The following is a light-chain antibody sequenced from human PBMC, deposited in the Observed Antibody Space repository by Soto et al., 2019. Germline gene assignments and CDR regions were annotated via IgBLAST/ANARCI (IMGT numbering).Light chain of an antibody. Sequence: IILTQSPGTLSLSPGERPTLSCRASQTITTLAWYQRKPGQAPRLLIYRVSSRATGVPDRFSGSGSGTDYTLTISRLEPEDFAVYYCQQYGNLPLTFGGGTKVDIK. CDR3: QQYGNLPLT. V-gene: IGKV3-20*01. CDR2: RVS. J-gene: IGKJ4*01. CDR1: QTITT.